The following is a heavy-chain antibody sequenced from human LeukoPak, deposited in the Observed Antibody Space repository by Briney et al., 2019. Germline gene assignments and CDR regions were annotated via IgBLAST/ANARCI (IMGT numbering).Heavy chain of an antibody. Sequence: GGSLRPSCAASGFTFSSYWMSWVRQAPGKGLEWVANIKEDESEKYYVDAVKGRFTISRDNAKNSVFLQMNSLRVEDTAVYYCARGVYAFDIWGQETMVTVSS. J-gene: IGHJ3*02. CDR2: IKEDESEK. CDR1: GFTFSSYW. V-gene: IGHV3-7*01. D-gene: IGHD5/OR15-5a*01. CDR3: ARGVYAFDI.